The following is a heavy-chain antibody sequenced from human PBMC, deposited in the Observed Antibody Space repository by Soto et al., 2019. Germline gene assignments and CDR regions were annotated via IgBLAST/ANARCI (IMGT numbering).Heavy chain of an antibody. J-gene: IGHJ5*02. CDR2: IYYSGST. V-gene: IGHV4-61*01. D-gene: IGHD3-16*02. CDR1: GGSVSSGSYY. Sequence: PSETLSLTCTVSGGSVSSGSYYFSCIRQPPWNGLEWIGYIYYSGSTNYNPSLKSRVTISVDTSKNQFSLKLSSVTAADTAVYYCARHVYDYVWGSYRSNWFDPWGQGTLVTVSS. CDR3: ARHVYDYVWGSYRSNWFDP.